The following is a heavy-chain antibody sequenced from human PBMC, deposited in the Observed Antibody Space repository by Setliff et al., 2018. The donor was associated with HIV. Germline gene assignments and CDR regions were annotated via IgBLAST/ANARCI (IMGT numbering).Heavy chain of an antibody. J-gene: IGHJ4*02. Sequence: SETLSLTCAVYGGSFSGYYWSWIRQPPGKGLEWIGEINHSGNTNYNPSLKSRVTISVDTSKNQFTLNLNSVTAADTAVYYCATHCTSTSCYSAGLDYWGQGTLVTVSA. V-gene: IGHV4-34*01. CDR2: INHSGNT. CDR3: ATHCTSTSCYSAGLDY. D-gene: IGHD2-2*01. CDR1: GGSFSGYY.